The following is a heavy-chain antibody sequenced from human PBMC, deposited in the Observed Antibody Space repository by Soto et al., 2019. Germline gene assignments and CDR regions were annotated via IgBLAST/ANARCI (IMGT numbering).Heavy chain of an antibody. D-gene: IGHD3-16*02. V-gene: IGHV4-59*01. CDR2: IYYSGST. CDR3: ARGVKYDYIWGSYRPTIFDY. J-gene: IGHJ4*02. CDR1: GGSISSYY. Sequence: SETLSLTCTVSGGSISSYYWSWIRQPPGKGLEWIGYIYYSGSTNYNPSLKSRVTISVDTSKNQFSLKLSSVTAADTAVYYCARGVKYDYIWGSYRPTIFDYWGQGTLVTVSS.